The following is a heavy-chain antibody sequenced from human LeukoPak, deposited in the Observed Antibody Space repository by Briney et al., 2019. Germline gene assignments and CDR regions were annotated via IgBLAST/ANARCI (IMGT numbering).Heavy chain of an antibody. V-gene: IGHV4-39*01. Sequence: SETLSLTCTVSSGSIISSSYYWGWVRQPPGKGLEWIGSIYYSGTTYYTPSLKSRVTISIDTSNNQFSLKLSSVTAADTAVYYCARRRPGYCSSTSCQPWYFDYWGQGTLVTVSS. CDR1: SGSIISSSYY. J-gene: IGHJ4*02. CDR2: IYYSGTT. CDR3: ARRRPGYCSSTSCQPWYFDY. D-gene: IGHD2-2*03.